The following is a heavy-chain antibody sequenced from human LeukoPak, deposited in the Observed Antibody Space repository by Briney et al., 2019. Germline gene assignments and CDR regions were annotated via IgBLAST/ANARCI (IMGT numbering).Heavy chain of an antibody. CDR3: ARYDDSSGYYSYFVY. CDR2: ISSSSSYI. D-gene: IGHD3-22*01. J-gene: IGHJ4*02. Sequence: GGSLRLSCAASGFTFSSYSMNWVRQAPGKGLEWVSSISSSSSYIYYADSVKGRFTISRDNAKNSLYLQMNSLRAEDTAVYYCARYDDSSGYYSYFVYWGQGTLVTVSS. CDR1: GFTFSSYS. V-gene: IGHV3-21*01.